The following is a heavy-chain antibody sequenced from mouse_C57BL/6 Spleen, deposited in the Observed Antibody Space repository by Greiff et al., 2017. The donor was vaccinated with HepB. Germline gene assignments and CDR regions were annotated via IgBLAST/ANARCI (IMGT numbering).Heavy chain of an antibody. CDR1: GYTFTDYY. CDR3: ARSDDLLWRMDY. V-gene: IGHV1-75*01. D-gene: IGHD2-1*01. CDR2: IFPGSGST. J-gene: IGHJ4*01. Sequence: VKLMESGPELVKPGASVKISCKASGYTFTDYYINWVKQRPGQGLEWIGWIFPGSGSTYYNEKFKGKATLTVDKSSSTAYMLLSSLTSEDSAVYFCARSDDLLWRMDYWGQGTSVTVSS.